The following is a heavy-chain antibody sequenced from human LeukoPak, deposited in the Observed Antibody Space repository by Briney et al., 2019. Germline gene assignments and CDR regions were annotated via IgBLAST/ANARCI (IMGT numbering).Heavy chain of an antibody. CDR2: INHSGST. Sequence: PSETLSLTCAVYGGSFSGFYWSWIRQPPGKGLEWIGEINHSGSTNHNPSLKSRLTISVDTSKNQFSLKLSSVTAADTAVYYCTGSANYYAHWGRGTLVTVSS. CDR1: GGSFSGFY. J-gene: IGHJ4*02. V-gene: IGHV4-34*01. CDR3: TGSANYYAH.